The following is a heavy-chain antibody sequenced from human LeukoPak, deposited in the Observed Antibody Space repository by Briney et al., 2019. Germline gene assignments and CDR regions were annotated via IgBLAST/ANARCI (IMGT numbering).Heavy chain of an antibody. CDR3: ARLYSSSSGLRASDY. Sequence: GGSLRLSCAASGFTFSGYTINWVRQAPGKGLEWVSSISSGSRYIYYADSVKGRFTISRDDAKNSLYLHMNSLRVEDTAVYYCARLYSSSSGLRASDYWGQGTLVTVSS. CDR1: GFTFSGYT. D-gene: IGHD6-6*01. CDR2: ISSGSRYI. V-gene: IGHV3-21*01. J-gene: IGHJ4*02.